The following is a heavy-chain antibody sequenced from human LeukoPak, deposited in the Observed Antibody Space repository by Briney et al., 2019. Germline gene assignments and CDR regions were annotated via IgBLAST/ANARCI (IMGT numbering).Heavy chain of an antibody. V-gene: IGHV4-30-4*01. CDR2: IYYSGST. D-gene: IGHD6-19*01. Sequence: PSETLSLTCTVSGGSISSGDYYWRWIRQPPGKGLEWIGYIYYSGSTYYNPSLKSRVTISVDTSKNQSSLKLSSVTAADTAVYYCARGNIAVAGGSVFDYWGQGTLVTVSS. J-gene: IGHJ4*02. CDR1: GGSISSGDYY. CDR3: ARGNIAVAGGSVFDY.